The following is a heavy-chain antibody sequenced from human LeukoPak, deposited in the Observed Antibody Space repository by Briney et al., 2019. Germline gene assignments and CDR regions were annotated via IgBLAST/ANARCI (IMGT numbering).Heavy chain of an antibody. D-gene: IGHD3-10*01. J-gene: IGHJ4*02. V-gene: IGHV4-4*02. CDR3: VRDRGEWSYSHDY. CDR2: IHHSGSA. Sequence: PSGTLSLTCAVSGASISSNWWNWFRQHPGKGLEWIGEIHHSGSANYNPSLKSRVTISLDTSENQFSLRLSSVTAADTAVYYCVRDRGEWSYSHDYWGQGTLVTVSS. CDR1: GASISSNW.